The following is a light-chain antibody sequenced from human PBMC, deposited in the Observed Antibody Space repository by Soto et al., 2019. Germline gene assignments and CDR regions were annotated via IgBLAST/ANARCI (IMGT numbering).Light chain of an antibody. CDR1: QSVLDSPDNKNY. J-gene: IGKJ4*01. CDR2: WAS. Sequence: IVMTQSPESLAVSLGERTTINCRSSQSVLDSPDNKNYLAWYQRKPGQPPKLLIYWASTRESGVPDRFSGGGSGTDFTLTISGLQAEDVAVYYCQQYYSFPLSFGGGTKVEIK. V-gene: IGKV4-1*01. CDR3: QQYYSFPLS.